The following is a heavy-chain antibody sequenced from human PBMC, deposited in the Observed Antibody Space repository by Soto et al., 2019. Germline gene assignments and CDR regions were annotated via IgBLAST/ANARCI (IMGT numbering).Heavy chain of an antibody. J-gene: IGHJ5*02. CDR3: AKDRTPHADSSGYYYP. D-gene: IGHD3-22*01. V-gene: IGHV3-23*01. Sequence: PGGSLRLSCAASGFTFSSYAMSWVRQAPGKGLEWVSAISGSGGSTYYADSVKGRFTISRDNSKNTLYLQMNSLRAEDTAVYYCAKDRTPHADSSGYYYPWGQGTLVTVSS. CDR1: GFTFSSYA. CDR2: ISGSGGST.